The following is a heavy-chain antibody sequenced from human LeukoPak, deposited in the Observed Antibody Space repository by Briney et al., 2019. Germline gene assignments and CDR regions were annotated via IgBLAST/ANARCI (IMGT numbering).Heavy chain of an antibody. Sequence: PSETLSLTCTVSGDSINNYYWSWIRQPPGKGLEWIACISTTGSTNYNPSLKSRVTISMDTSKSQFSLRLSSVTAADTAVYYCARGPEIAARPYYFDYWGQGTLVTVSS. J-gene: IGHJ4*02. CDR2: ISTTGST. V-gene: IGHV4-59*01. CDR1: GDSINNYY. D-gene: IGHD6-6*01. CDR3: ARGPEIAARPYYFDY.